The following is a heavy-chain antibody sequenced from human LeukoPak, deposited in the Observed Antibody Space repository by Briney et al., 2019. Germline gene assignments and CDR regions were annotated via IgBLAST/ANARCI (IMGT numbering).Heavy chain of an antibody. Sequence: GESLKISCKGSGYRFTSYWIGWVRQMPGKGLEWMGIIYPGDSDTRYSPSFQGQVTISADKSISTAFLQWNSLKASDTAIYYCARQGKYNWNYGAFDIWGQGTMVTVSS. CDR1: GYRFTSYW. D-gene: IGHD1-7*01. J-gene: IGHJ3*02. CDR2: IYPGDSDT. CDR3: ARQGKYNWNYGAFDI. V-gene: IGHV5-51*01.